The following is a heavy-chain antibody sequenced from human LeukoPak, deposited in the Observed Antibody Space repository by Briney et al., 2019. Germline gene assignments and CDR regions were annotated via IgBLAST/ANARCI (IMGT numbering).Heavy chain of an antibody. J-gene: IGHJ4*02. D-gene: IGHD6-19*01. CDR1: GGSISSSSYY. V-gene: IGHV4-39*01. CDR2: INYSGST. CDR3: ARHGTGYSSGWYVGY. Sequence: PSETLSLTCTVSGGSISSSSYYWGWIRQPPGQGLEWFGSINYSGSTYYNPSLKSRVTISVDTSKNQFSLKLSSVTAADTAVYYCARHGTGYSSGWYVGYWGQGTLVTVSS.